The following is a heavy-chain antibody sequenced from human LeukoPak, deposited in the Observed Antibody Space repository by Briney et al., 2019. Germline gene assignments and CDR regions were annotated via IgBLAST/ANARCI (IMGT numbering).Heavy chain of an antibody. V-gene: IGHV3-49*03. CDR3: TRDRGAYNLYDY. CDR2: IRSEAYGETA. Sequence: GGSLRLSCTASGFTFGDYAMSWIRQAPGKELEWVGFIRSEAYGETADYAASVKGRFTISRDDSKAIAYLQMNSLKTEDTAVYHCTRDRGAYNLYDYWGQGTLVTVSS. CDR1: GFTFGDYA. D-gene: IGHD1-1*01. J-gene: IGHJ4*02.